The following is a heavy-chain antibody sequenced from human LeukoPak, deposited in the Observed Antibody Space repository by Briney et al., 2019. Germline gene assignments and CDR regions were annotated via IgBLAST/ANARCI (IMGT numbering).Heavy chain of an antibody. D-gene: IGHD3-10*01. CDR3: ARDLSPGSGSYYNLDAFDI. V-gene: IGHV4-59*12. CDR2: IYYSGST. CDR1: GGSISSYY. J-gene: IGHJ3*02. Sequence: SETLSLTCTVSGGSISSYYWSWIRQPPGKGLEWIGYIYYSGSTNYNPSLKSRVTISVDTSKNQFSLKLSSVTAADTAVYYCARDLSPGSGSYYNLDAFDIWGQGTMVTVSS.